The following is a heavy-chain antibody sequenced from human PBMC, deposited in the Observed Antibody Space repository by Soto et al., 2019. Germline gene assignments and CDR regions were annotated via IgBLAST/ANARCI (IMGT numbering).Heavy chain of an antibody. Sequence: QVQLVESGGGVVQPGRSLRLSCAASGFTFSGYAMHWVRQAPGKGLDWVAVIYYDGNNRNYADSVKGRFTVSRDNSKNXLYLQRNSLRAEDTAVYYCARRTGSGSSGVYGMDFWGQGTTVTVSS. D-gene: IGHD3-22*01. CDR1: GFTFSGYA. CDR2: IYYDGNNR. V-gene: IGHV3-33*01. CDR3: ARRTGSGSSGVYGMDF. J-gene: IGHJ6*02.